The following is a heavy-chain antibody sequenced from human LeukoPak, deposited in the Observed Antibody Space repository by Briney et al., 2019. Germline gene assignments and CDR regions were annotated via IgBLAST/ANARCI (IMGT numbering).Heavy chain of an antibody. Sequence: SETLSLTCTVSGGSISSSSYYWGWLRQPPGKGLEWIGSIYYSGSTYYNPSLKSRVTISVDTSKNQFSLKLSSVTAADTAVYYCARQSSQTRKQYCSGGSCYSTAGVDVWGKGTTVTVSS. CDR1: GGSISSSSYY. J-gene: IGHJ6*04. D-gene: IGHD2-15*01. V-gene: IGHV4-39*01. CDR3: ARQSSQTRKQYCSGGSCYSTAGVDV. CDR2: IYYSGST.